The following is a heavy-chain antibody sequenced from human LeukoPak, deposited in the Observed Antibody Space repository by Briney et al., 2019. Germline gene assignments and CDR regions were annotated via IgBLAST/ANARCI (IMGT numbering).Heavy chain of an antibody. D-gene: IGHD7-27*01. Sequence: PGGSLRLSCAASGFTFSNSAMNWVRQAPGKGLEWVSGITGSSTWTYYADSVRGRFTISRDNSKNTLHLQMNNLTADDTAIYYCARELVSLGTGYFDLWGRGTLVTVSS. CDR1: GFTFSNSA. CDR3: ARELVSLGTGYFDL. CDR2: ITGSSTWT. V-gene: IGHV3-23*01. J-gene: IGHJ2*01.